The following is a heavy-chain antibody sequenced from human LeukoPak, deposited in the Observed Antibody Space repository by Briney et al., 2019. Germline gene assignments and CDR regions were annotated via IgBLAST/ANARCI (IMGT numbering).Heavy chain of an antibody. CDR1: GYTFTSYY. D-gene: IGHD2-2*01. Sequence: ASVKVSCKASGYTFTSYYMHWVRQAPGQGLEWMGIINPSGGSTSYAQKFQGRVTMTRDMSTSTVYMELSSLRSEDTAVYYCARARGVVGPAAPNGIWFDPWGQGTLVTVSS. CDR3: ARARGVVGPAAPNGIWFDP. CDR2: INPSGGST. J-gene: IGHJ5*02. V-gene: IGHV1-46*01.